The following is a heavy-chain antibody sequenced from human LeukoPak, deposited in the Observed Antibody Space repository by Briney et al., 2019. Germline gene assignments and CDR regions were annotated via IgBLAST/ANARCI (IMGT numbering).Heavy chain of an antibody. CDR2: IKQDGSEK. D-gene: IGHD3-22*01. Sequence: GGSLRLSCAASGFTFSSYWMSWVRQAPGKGLEWVANIKQDGSEKYYVDSVKGRFTISRDNAKNSLYLQMNSLRAEDTAVYYCARAYDSSGYYYPYYFDYWGQGTLVTVSS. V-gene: IGHV3-7*01. CDR1: GFTFSSYW. CDR3: ARAYDSSGYYYPYYFDY. J-gene: IGHJ4*02.